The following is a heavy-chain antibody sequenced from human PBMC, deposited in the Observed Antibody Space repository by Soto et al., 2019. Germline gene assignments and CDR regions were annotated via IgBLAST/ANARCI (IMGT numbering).Heavy chain of an antibody. J-gene: IGHJ5*01. Sequence: VASVKLSCKNSGYTNSSSSINWVRQAPGQGHEWMAWISTYSGNTNYAERVQGRVTVTLDKSARTAFMEMRGLTSDETAVYFCTRLFRYWF. V-gene: IGHV1-18*04. CDR2: ISTYSGNT. CDR1: GYTNSSSS. CDR3: TRLFRYWF.